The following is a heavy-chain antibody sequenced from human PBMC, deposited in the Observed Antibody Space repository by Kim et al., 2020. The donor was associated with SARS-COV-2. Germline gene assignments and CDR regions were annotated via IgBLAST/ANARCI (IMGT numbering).Heavy chain of an antibody. D-gene: IGHD6-19*01. CDR2: INPSGGST. J-gene: IGHJ4*02. Sequence: ASVKVSCKASGYTFTSYYMHWVRQAPGQGLEWMGIINPSGGSTSYAQKFQGRVTMTRDTSTSTVYMELSSLRSEDTAVYYCARDESSGYRSGWLDYWGQGTLVTVSS. V-gene: IGHV1-46*01. CDR3: ARDESSGYRSGWLDY. CDR1: GYTFTSYY.